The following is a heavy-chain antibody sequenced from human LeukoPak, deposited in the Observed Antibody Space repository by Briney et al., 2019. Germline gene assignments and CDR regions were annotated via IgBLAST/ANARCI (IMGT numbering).Heavy chain of an antibody. Sequence: GGSLRLSCAASGFTFSSYSMNWVRQAPGKGLEWVSSITSSGTYIFYADSVKGRFTISRDNAKNSLYLQMNSLGPEDTAVYYCARDPYSGNYGNYYYYYMDVWGKGTTVTISS. V-gene: IGHV3-21*01. CDR3: ARDPYSGNYGNYYYYYMDV. J-gene: IGHJ6*03. CDR2: ITSSGTYI. CDR1: GFTFSSYS. D-gene: IGHD1-26*01.